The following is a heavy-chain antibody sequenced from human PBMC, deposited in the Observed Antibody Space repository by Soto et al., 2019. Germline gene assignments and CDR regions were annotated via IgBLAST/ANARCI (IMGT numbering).Heavy chain of an antibody. D-gene: IGHD3-22*01. CDR3: ARALDYYDSSGYYPYFDY. J-gene: IGHJ4*02. CDR2: IYYSGST. Sequence: SETLSLTCTVSGGSVSCGSYYWSWIRQPPGKGLEWIGYIYYSGSTNYNPSLKSRVTISVDTSKNQFSLKLSSVTAADTAVYYCARALDYYDSSGYYPYFDYWGQGTLVTVSS. CDR1: GGSVSCGSYY. V-gene: IGHV4-61*01.